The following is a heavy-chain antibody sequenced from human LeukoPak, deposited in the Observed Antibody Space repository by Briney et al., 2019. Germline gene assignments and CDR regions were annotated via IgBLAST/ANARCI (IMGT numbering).Heavy chain of an antibody. CDR1: GYTLTELS. Sequence: VASVKVSCKFSGYTLTELSMHWVRQAPGKGLEWMGGFDPEDGEPIYAQKFQGRVTMTEDTSTDTAYMELSSLRSEDTAVYYCATARFGELLFEVDAFDIWGQGTMVTVSS. CDR2: FDPEDGEP. D-gene: IGHD3-10*01. J-gene: IGHJ3*02. V-gene: IGHV1-24*01. CDR3: ATARFGELLFEVDAFDI.